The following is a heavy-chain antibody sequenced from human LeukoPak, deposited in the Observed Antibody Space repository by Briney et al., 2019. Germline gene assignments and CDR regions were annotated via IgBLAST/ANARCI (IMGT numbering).Heavy chain of an antibody. D-gene: IGHD6-19*01. Sequence: PSQTLSLTCTVSGGSISSGGYYWSWIRQPPGKGLEWVGYIYHSGSAYYNPSLKSRVTISVDRSKNQFSLKLSSVTAADTAVYYCARDRPSSSGWAFDYWGQGTLVTVSS. CDR2: IYHSGSA. CDR3: ARDRPSSSGWAFDY. J-gene: IGHJ4*02. CDR1: GGSISSGGYY. V-gene: IGHV4-30-2*01.